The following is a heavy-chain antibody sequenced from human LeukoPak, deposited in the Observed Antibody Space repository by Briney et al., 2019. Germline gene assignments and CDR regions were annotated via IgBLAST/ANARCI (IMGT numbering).Heavy chain of an antibody. J-gene: IGHJ4*02. CDR1: GGSFSGYY. V-gene: IGHV4-34*01. CDR3: ARGLCFGESRPYYYDY. D-gene: IGHD3-10*01. CDR2: INDSGSS. Sequence: PSETLSLTCAVYGGSFSGYYWNWRRQPPGKGLEWIGEINDSGSSNDNPSLRSRVTISVDTSMNQFSLKLSSVTAADTAESYCARGLCFGESRPYYYDYWGQGNLVTVST.